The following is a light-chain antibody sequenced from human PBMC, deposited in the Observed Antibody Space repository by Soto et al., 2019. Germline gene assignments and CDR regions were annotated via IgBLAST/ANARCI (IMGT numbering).Light chain of an antibody. CDR3: ETWDGNSRTV. V-gene: IGLV4-60*02. CDR1: SGHSSYI. CDR2: LEGSGSY. Sequence: QSVLTQSSSASASLGSSVKLTCTLSSGHSSYIIAWHQQQPGKAPRYLMKLEGSGSYNKGSGVPDRFSGSSTGAHRYLTNSNLQFEGEADYYCETWDGNSRTVFGGGTKLTVI. J-gene: IGLJ3*02.